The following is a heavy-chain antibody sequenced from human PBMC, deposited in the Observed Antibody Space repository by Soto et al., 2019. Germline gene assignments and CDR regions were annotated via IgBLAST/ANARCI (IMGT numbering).Heavy chain of an antibody. V-gene: IGHV1-2*04. CDR2: INPNSGGT. Sequence: ASVKVSCKASGYTFTGYYMHWVRQAPGQGLEWMGWINPNSGGTNYAQKFQGWVTMTRDRSISTAYMELSRLRSDDTAVYYCARQLGYCSSTSCTRSDYYYYYGMDVWGQGTTVTVSS. CDR1: GYTFTGYY. CDR3: ARQLGYCSSTSCTRSDYYYYYGMDV. J-gene: IGHJ6*02. D-gene: IGHD2-2*01.